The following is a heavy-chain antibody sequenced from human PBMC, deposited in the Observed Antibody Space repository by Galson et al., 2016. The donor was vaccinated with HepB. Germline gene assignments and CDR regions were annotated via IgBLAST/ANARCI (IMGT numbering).Heavy chain of an antibody. Sequence: SLRLSCAGSGFTFSSYGMHWVRQAPGKGLEWVAVIWCDGSNNNYADSVKGRFTISRDNSKNTLYLQMNSLRAEDTAVYCCARAVGYRSDWYGWLDPWGQGTLVTVSS. D-gene: IGHD6-13*01. CDR2: IWCDGSNN. CDR3: ARAVGYRSDWYGWLDP. V-gene: IGHV3-33*01. CDR1: GFTFSSYG. J-gene: IGHJ5*02.